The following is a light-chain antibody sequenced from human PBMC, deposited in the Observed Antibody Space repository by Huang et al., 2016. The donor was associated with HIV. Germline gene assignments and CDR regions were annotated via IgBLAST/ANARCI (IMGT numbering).Light chain of an antibody. CDR2: CAS. J-gene: IGKJ4*01. CDR3: QQYGSSSLT. CDR1: QSVSSSY. V-gene: IGKV3-20*01. Sequence: EIVLTQSPGTLSLSQGERGTLYCRASQSVSSSYLAWYQQKPGQAPRLLIYCASSRATGIPDRFSGSGSGTDFPLTISRLEPEDFAVYFCQQYGSSSLTFGGGTKVDIK.